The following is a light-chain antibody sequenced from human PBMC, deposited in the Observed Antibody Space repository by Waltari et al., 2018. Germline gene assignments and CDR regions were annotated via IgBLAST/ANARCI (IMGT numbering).Light chain of an antibody. V-gene: IGKV3-20*01. Sequence: EIVLTQSPGTLSLSPGERATLSCRASQSVNNNYLAWYQQKPGQPPRLLIYGASTRATGIPDRIRGSGSVTDFTLTISRLEPEDFAVFYCQQYSTSPEAFGGGTKVEIK. CDR2: GAS. CDR3: QQYSTSPEA. CDR1: QSVNNNY. J-gene: IGKJ4*01.